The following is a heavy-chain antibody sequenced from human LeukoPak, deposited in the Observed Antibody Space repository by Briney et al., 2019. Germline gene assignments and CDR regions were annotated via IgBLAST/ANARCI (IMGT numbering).Heavy chain of an antibody. J-gene: IGHJ4*02. D-gene: IGHD3-10*01. CDR1: GYSISSGYH. Sequence: SETLSLTCAVSGYSISSGYHWGWTRQTPGKGLEWIGSLYAAGNTYYSPSLNSRVTISLDKSKNLFSLDLRSVTAADTAVYYCAREIVRGVPGWWGQGTLVTVSS. CDR3: AREIVRGVPGW. V-gene: IGHV4-38-2*02. CDR2: LYAAGNT.